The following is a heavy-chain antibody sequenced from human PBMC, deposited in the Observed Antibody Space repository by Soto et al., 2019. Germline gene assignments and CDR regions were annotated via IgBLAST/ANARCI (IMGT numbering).Heavy chain of an antibody. J-gene: IGHJ6*02. V-gene: IGHV3-30*03. CDR2: ISYDGSNK. CDR3: ARYRRGQLERGDYYYYYGMDV. D-gene: IGHD1-1*01. Sequence: GGSLRLSCAASGFTFSSYGMHWVRQAPGKGLEWVAVISYDGSNKYYADSVKGRFTISRDNSKNTLYLQMNSLRAEDTTVYYCARYRRGQLERGDYYYYYGMDVWGQGTTVTVSS. CDR1: GFTFSSYG.